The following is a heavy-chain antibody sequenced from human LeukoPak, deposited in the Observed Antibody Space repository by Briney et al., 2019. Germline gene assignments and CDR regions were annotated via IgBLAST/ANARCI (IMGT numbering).Heavy chain of an antibody. J-gene: IGHJ5*02. CDR1: GGSISSYY. D-gene: IGHD3-3*01. CDR3: ARVGYDFWSGSNNWFDP. Sequence: SETLSLTCTVSGGSISSYYWSWIRQPAGKGLEWIGRVYTSGSTNYNPSLKSRVTISVDTSKNQFSLKLSSVTAADTAVYYCARVGYDFWSGSNNWFDPWGQGTLVTVSS. V-gene: IGHV4-4*07. CDR2: VYTSGST.